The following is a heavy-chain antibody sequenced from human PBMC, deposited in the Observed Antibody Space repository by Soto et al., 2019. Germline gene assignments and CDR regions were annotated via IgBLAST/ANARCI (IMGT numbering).Heavy chain of an antibody. CDR1: GGSFSGYY. CDR3: ARAPYYYDSSGYHGIADY. J-gene: IGHJ4*02. D-gene: IGHD3-22*01. V-gene: IGHV4-34*01. Sequence: SETLSLTCAVYGGSFSGYYWSWIRQPPGKGLEWIGEINHSGSTNYNPSLKSRVTISVDTSKNQFSLKLSSVTAADTAVYYCARAPYYYDSSGYHGIADYWGQGTLVTVSS. CDR2: INHSGST.